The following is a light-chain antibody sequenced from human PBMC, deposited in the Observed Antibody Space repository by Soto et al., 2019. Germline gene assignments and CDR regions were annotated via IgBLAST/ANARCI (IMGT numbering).Light chain of an antibody. CDR2: RNI. V-gene: IGLV1-47*01. J-gene: IGLJ2*01. Sequence: QSVLTQPPSASGNPGQRVTISCSGSSSNIGNHYVNWFQQLPGTAPKLLIYRNIQRPSGVPDRFSGSRSGTSASLAISGLRSEDEADYYCAVWDDSLTGLFGGGTKLTVL. CDR1: SSNIGNHY. CDR3: AVWDDSLTGL.